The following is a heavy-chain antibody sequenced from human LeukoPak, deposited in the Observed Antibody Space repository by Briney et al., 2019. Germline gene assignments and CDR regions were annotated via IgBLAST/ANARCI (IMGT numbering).Heavy chain of an antibody. J-gene: IGHJ3*01. V-gene: IGHV5-51*01. CDR1: GYSFTINW. Sequence: GESLKISCKASGYSFTINWIAWVRQMPRQGLEWMGIIYPGGSDIRYSPPFQGQVTISVDKTINTAYLQWSSLKASDTAIYYCARPNSEWTTAGGFHLWGQGTLVTVSS. CDR2: IYPGGSDI. CDR3: ARPNSEWTTAGGFHL. D-gene: IGHD4-17*01.